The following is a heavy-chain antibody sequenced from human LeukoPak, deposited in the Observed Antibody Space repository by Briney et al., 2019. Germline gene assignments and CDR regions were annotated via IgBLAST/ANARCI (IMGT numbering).Heavy chain of an antibody. D-gene: IGHD3-3*02. CDR3: ARRFAAQLAFVDV. CDR1: GFTFTNYA. V-gene: IGHV3-64*02. CDR2: ISYNGGST. J-gene: IGHJ6*04. Sequence: PGGSLSLSCAASGFTFTNYAMHWVRQTPGKGLEYVSAISYNGGSTYYADSVKGRSTISRDNSKNTLYLQMGSLIPEDMGVYYCARRFAAQLAFVDVWGKGTTVTISS.